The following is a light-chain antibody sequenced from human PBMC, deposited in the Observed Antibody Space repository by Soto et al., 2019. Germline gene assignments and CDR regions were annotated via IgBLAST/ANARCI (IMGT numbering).Light chain of an antibody. Sequence: QSALTQPASVSGSPGQSIIISCTGTSSDVGGYNYVSWYQQYPGKAPKVMIYEVSNRPSGVSNRFSGSKSGNTAALTISGLQAEDEADYYCSSYTSSSTYVFGGGTKVTVL. CDR3: SSYTSSSTYV. CDR1: SSDVGGYNY. CDR2: EVS. V-gene: IGLV2-14*01. J-gene: IGLJ1*01.